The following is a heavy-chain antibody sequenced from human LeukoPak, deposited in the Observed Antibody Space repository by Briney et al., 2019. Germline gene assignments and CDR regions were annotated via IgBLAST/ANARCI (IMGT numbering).Heavy chain of an antibody. D-gene: IGHD3-16*01. J-gene: IGHJ3*01. Sequence: GESLKISCKSYGFSFTSYWIGWVRQMPGKGLEWMGIIHPVDSHTRYSPSFQGQVSTSADKSISTAYLQWSSLKASDTAMYYCARRGKSAFDVWGQGTMVTVSS. CDR1: GFSFTSYW. CDR3: ARRGKSAFDV. V-gene: IGHV5-51*01. CDR2: IHPVDSHT.